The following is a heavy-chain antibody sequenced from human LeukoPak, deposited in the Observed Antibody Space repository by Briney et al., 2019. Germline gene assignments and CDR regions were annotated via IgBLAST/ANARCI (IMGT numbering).Heavy chain of an antibody. V-gene: IGHV4-34*01. CDR2: INHSGST. J-gene: IGHJ4*02. D-gene: IGHD6-13*01. CDR1: GGSFSGYY. Sequence: SETLSLTCAVYGGSFSGYYWSWIRQPPGKGLEWIGEINHSGSTNYNPSLKSRVTISVDTSKNQFSLKLSSVTAADTAVYYCARGRAAAGTNNWIIPKQYYFDYWGQGTLVTVSS. CDR3: ARGRAAAGTNNWIIPKQYYFDY.